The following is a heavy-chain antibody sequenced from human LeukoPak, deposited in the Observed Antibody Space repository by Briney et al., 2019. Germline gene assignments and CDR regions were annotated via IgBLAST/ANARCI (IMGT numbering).Heavy chain of an antibody. CDR1: GYSISSGYY. D-gene: IGHD5-24*01. J-gene: IGHJ4*02. V-gene: IGHV4-38-2*01. Sequence: SETLSLTCAVSGYSISSGYYWGWIRQPPGKGLEWIGSIYHSGSTYYNPSLKSRVTISVDTSKNQFSLKLSSVTAADTAVYYCARLVEMATINVDYWGPGTLVTVSS. CDR2: IYHSGST. CDR3: ARLVEMATINVDY.